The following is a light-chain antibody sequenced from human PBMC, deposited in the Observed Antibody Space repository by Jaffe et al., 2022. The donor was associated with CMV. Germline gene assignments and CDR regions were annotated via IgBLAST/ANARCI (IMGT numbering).Light chain of an antibody. J-gene: IGLJ3*02. V-gene: IGLV2-14*03. CDR2: DVN. CDR1: SSDVGGYDY. Sequence: QSALTQPASVSGSPGQSITISCTGTSSDVGGYDYVSWYQQHPGKAPKVLINDVNRRPSGVSNRFSGSKSGNTASLTISGLQAEDEADYYCASYTSSSTWVFGGGTKLTVL. CDR3: ASYTSSSTWV.